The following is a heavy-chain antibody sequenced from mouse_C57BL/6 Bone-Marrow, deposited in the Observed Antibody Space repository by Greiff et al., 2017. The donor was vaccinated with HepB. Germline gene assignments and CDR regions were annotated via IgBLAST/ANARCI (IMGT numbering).Heavy chain of an antibody. D-gene: IGHD2-3*01. CDR3: ARDTLMVTTYFDG. J-gene: IGHJ1*03. Sequence: EVMLVESGGGLVKPGGSLKLSCAASGFTFSRYAMSWVRQTPEKRLEWVAPISDGGSYTYDPDNVKGRFTISRDNAKNNLYLQMSHLKSEDTAMYYGARDTLMVTTYFDGWGTGTTVTVSS. CDR1: GFTFSRYA. CDR2: ISDGGSYT. V-gene: IGHV5-4*01.